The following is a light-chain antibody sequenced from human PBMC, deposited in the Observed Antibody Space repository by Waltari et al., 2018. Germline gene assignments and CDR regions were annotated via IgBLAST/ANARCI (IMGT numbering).Light chain of an antibody. CDR2: EVS. CDR1: SSDVGGYNY. J-gene: IGLJ2*01. Sequence: QSALAQPPSASGSPGQSVTISCTGTSSDVGGYNYVPWYQQHPGKAPKLMIYEVSKRPSGVPDRSSGSKSGNTASLTVSGLQAEDEADYYCSSYAGSNNWVVFGGGTKLTVL. CDR3: SSYAGSNNWVV. V-gene: IGLV2-8*01.